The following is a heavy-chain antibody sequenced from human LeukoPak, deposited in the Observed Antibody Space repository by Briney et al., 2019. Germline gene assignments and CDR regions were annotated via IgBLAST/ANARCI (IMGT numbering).Heavy chain of an antibody. J-gene: IGHJ4*02. D-gene: IGHD6-13*01. CDR1: GYTFTSYG. CDR2: ISAYNGNT. Sequence: ASVKVSCKASGYTFTSYGISWVRQAPGQGLEWMGWISAYNGNTNYAQKLQGRVTMTTDTSTSTAYMELRSLRSDDTAVYYCARGGYSSSWLTESHFDYWGQGTLVTVSS. CDR3: ARGGYSSSWLTESHFDY. V-gene: IGHV1-18*01.